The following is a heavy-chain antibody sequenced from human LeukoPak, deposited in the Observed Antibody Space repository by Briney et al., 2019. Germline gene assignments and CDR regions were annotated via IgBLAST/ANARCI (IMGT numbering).Heavy chain of an antibody. CDR2: IGSSNNYI. V-gene: IGHV3-21*01. J-gene: IGHJ4*02. Sequence: PGGSLRLSCAASGFTFSSYWMSWVRQAPGKGLEWVSSIGSSNNYIHYADSMKGRVTISRDNAKNSLYLQMDSLRVEDTAVYYCARDERDCSSTSCYWVYWGQGTLVIVSS. D-gene: IGHD2-2*01. CDR1: GFTFSSYW. CDR3: ARDERDCSSTSCYWVY.